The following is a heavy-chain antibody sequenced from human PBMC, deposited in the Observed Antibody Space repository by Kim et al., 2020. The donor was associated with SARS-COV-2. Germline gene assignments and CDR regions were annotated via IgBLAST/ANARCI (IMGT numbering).Heavy chain of an antibody. Sequence: SVKVSCKASGGTFSSYAISWVRQAPGQGLEWMGRIIPILGIANYAQKFQGRVTITADKSTSTAYMELSSLRSEDTAVYYCARVWFGIAAXPEXKYYYYYXXXVWGQGXXVXVSS. CDR1: GGTFSSYA. CDR3: ARVWFGIAAXPEXKYYYYYXXXV. J-gene: IGHJ6*02. D-gene: IGHD6-6*01. V-gene: IGHV1-69*04. CDR2: IIPILGIA.